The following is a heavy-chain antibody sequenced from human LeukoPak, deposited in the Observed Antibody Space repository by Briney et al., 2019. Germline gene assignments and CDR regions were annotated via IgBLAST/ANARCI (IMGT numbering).Heavy chain of an antibody. Sequence: GGSLGLSCAVSGLSFRDNYMSWIRQAPGKGPEWVSYISNTGSYTNYADSVKGRFTISRDDATNSLFLQMDSLRAEDTAVYYCARAIGRGPGGHFDYWGQGTLVTVSS. CDR1: GLSFRDNY. CDR2: ISNTGSYT. J-gene: IGHJ4*02. V-gene: IGHV3-11*03. CDR3: ARAIGRGPGGHFDY. D-gene: IGHD3-10*01.